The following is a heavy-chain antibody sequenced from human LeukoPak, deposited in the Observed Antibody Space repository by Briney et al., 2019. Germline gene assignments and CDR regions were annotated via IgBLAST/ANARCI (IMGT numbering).Heavy chain of an antibody. D-gene: IGHD5-18*01. CDR3: AAVYSYGTRPLFS. CDR2: IYYSGST. J-gene: IGHJ4*02. V-gene: IGHV4-59*08. CDR1: GGSISSYY. Sequence: PSETLSLTCTVSGGSISSYYWSWIRQPPGKGLEWIGYIYYSGSTNYNPSLKSRVTISVDTSKNQFSLKLSSVTAADTAVYYCAAVYSYGTRPLFSWGQGTLVTVSS.